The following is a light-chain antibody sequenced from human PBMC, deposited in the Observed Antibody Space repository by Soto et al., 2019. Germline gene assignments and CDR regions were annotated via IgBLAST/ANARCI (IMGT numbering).Light chain of an antibody. V-gene: IGKV1-5*01. CDR2: DAS. CDR3: QQSYSTIT. CDR1: QTISIW. Sequence: DIQMTQSPSTLSASVGDRVTITCRARQTISIWLAWYQQKPGKAPKLLIYDASILESGVPSRFSGSGSGTEFTLTISSLQPDDFATYYCQQSYSTITLGQGTRLEIK. J-gene: IGKJ5*01.